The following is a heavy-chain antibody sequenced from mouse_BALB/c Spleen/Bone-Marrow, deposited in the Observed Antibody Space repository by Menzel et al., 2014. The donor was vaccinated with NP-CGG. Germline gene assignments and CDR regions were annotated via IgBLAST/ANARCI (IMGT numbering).Heavy chain of an antibody. CDR3: ALYYYGSSGFAY. D-gene: IGHD1-1*01. Sequence: VHVKQSGAELVKPGASVELSCTASGFNIKDTYMHWVKQRPEQGLEWIGRIDPANGNTKYDPKFQGKATITADTSSNTAYLQRSSLTSEDTAVYYCALYYYGSSGFAYWGQGTLVTVSA. CDR1: GFNIKDTY. J-gene: IGHJ3*01. V-gene: IGHV14-3*02. CDR2: IDPANGNT.